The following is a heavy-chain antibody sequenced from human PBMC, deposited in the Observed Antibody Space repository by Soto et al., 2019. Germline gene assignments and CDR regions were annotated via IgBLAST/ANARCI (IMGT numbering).Heavy chain of an antibody. D-gene: IGHD2-2*02. Sequence: QLVQSGAEVKKPGASVKVSCKASGYSFTDYYIHWVRQAPGQGLEWMGWIDPHSGGTNYAHKFQGRVTMTSDTSITTAYMDLSRLRSDDTAVYYCARGVPTAIHLGWFDPWGQGTLVTVSS. CDR1: GYSFTDYY. J-gene: IGHJ5*02. V-gene: IGHV1-2*02. CDR2: IDPHSGGT. CDR3: ARGVPTAIHLGWFDP.